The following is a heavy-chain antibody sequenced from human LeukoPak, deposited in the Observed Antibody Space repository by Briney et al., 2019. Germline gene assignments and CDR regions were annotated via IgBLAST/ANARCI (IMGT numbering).Heavy chain of an antibody. CDR2: INPSGGST. Sequence: GASVKVSCKASGYTFTSYYMHWVRQAPGQGLEWMGIINPSGGSTSYAQKLQGRVTMTRDMSTSTVYMELSSLRSEDTAVYYCAREEGMATGFDPWGQGTLVTVSS. J-gene: IGHJ5*02. CDR1: GYTFTSYY. CDR3: AREEGMATGFDP. D-gene: IGHD5-24*01. V-gene: IGHV1-46*01.